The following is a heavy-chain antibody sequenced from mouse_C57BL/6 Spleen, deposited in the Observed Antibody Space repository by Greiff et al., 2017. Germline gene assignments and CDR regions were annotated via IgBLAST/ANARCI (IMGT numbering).Heavy chain of an antibody. CDR2: IRNKANGYTT. J-gene: IGHJ2*01. CDR1: GFTFTDYY. CDR3: ASYGTGSYYFDY. V-gene: IGHV7-3*01. Sequence: EVKLMESGGGLVQPGGSLSLSCAASGFTFTDYYMSWVRQPPGKALEWLGFIRNKANGYTTEYSASVKGRFTISRDNSQSILYLQMNALRAEDSATYYCASYGTGSYYFDYWGQGTTLTVSS. D-gene: IGHD4-1*01.